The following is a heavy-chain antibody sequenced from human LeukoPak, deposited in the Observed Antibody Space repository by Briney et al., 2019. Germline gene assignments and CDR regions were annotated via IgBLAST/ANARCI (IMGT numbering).Heavy chain of an antibody. CDR3: AKDLNHSRYSGWYPAYYYGMDV. CDR2: ISRRGSTT. Sequence: GGSLRLSCAASGFTFSDFEMNWVRQAPGKGLEWVSDISRRGSTTYYADSVKGRFTISRDNSKNTLYLQMNSLRAEDTAVYYCAKDLNHSRYSGWYPAYYYGMDVWGQGTTVTVSS. J-gene: IGHJ6*02. V-gene: IGHV3-48*03. D-gene: IGHD6-19*01. CDR1: GFTFSDFE.